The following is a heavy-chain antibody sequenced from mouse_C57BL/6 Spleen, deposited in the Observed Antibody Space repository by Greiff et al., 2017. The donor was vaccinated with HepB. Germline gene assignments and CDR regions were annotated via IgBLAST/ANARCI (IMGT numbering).Heavy chain of an antibody. CDR3: ARSSGYDWYFDV. V-gene: IGHV1-82*01. D-gene: IGHD2-2*01. Sequence: VQLVESGPELVKPGASVKISCKASGYAFSSSWMNWVKQRPGKGLEWIGRIYPGDGDTNYNGKFKGKATLTADKSSSTAYMQLSSLTSEDSAVYFCARSSGYDWYFDVWGTGTTVTVSS. CDR1: GYAFSSSW. J-gene: IGHJ1*03. CDR2: IYPGDGDT.